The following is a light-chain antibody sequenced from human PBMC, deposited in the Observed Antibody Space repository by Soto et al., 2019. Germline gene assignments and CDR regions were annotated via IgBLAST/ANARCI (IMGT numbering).Light chain of an antibody. Sequence: QSVLTQPPSVSGAPGQRVTISCTGSSSNIGAGYDLHWYQQLPGTAPKLLIYDNSNRPSGVPDRFSGSKSGTSASLAITGLQAEDEADYYCGTWDSSLSAVVFGGGTKLTVL. CDR3: GTWDSSLSAVV. J-gene: IGLJ2*01. V-gene: IGLV1-40*01. CDR1: SSNIGAGYD. CDR2: DNS.